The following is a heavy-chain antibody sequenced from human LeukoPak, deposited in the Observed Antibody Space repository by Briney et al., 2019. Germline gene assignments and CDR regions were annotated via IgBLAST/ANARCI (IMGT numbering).Heavy chain of an antibody. CDR1: GFTFSSYS. D-gene: IGHD1-1*01. Sequence: GGSLRLSCAASGFTFSSYSMSWVRQAPGKGLEWVSIISRASESIFYADSVKGRFTISRDNAKNSLYLQMNGLRAEDTAVYCCARGATDVTRWFDPWGQGTRVTVSS. J-gene: IGHJ5*02. CDR2: ISRASESI. CDR3: ARGATDVTRWFDP. V-gene: IGHV3-21*01.